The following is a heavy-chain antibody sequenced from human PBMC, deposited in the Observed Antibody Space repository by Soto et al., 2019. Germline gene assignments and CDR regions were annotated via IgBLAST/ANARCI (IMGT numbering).Heavy chain of an antibody. CDR1: GYTFTSYD. D-gene: IGHD3-3*01. CDR2: MNPNSGNT. J-gene: IGHJ6*02. V-gene: IGHV1-8*01. CDR3: ARGRKSITIFYGMDV. Sequence: EASVKVSCKASGYTFTSYDINWVRQATGQGLEWMGWMNPNSGNTGYAQKFQGRVTMTRNTSISTAYMELSSLRSEDTAVYYCARGRKSITIFYGMDVWGQGTTVTVSS.